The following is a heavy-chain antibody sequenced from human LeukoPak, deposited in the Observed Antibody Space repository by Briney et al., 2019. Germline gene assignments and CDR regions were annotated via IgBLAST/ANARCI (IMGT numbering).Heavy chain of an antibody. Sequence: GGSLRLSCAASGFTINTYSMNWVRQAPGKGLEWVSSISGLSTYIYYPDSMKGRFTISRDNAKNSLFLQVSSLRAEDTAVYFCARSAGTGGPYYFDYWGQGSLVTVSS. CDR2: ISGLSTYI. CDR3: ARSAGTGGPYYFDY. V-gene: IGHV3-21*04. D-gene: IGHD3/OR15-3a*01. J-gene: IGHJ4*02. CDR1: GFTINTYS.